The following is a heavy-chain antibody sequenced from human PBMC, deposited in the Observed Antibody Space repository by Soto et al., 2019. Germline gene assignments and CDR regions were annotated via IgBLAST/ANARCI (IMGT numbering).Heavy chain of an antibody. J-gene: IGHJ5*02. CDR1: GGSISSSSYY. CDR3: ARHLAITGTKGFIS. Sequence: SETLSLTCTVSGGSISSSSYYWGWIRQPPGKGLEWIGSIYYSGSTYYSPSLKSRVTISVDTSKNQFSLKLISVTAADTAVYYCARHLAITGTKGFISWGLGTLVTVSS. CDR2: IYYSGST. D-gene: IGHD1-20*01. V-gene: IGHV4-39*07.